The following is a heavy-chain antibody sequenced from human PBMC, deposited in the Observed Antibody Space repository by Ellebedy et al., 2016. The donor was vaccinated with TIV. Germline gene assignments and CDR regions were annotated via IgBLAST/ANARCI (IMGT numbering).Heavy chain of an antibody. CDR1: GFTFSFYW. V-gene: IGHV3-7*03. D-gene: IGHD3-10*01. Sequence: PGGSLRLSCAGSGFTFSFYWTSWVRQAPGKGQEWVANINKDGSEKFYVDSVKGRFTISRDNAKNSLYLQMNSLRVDDTAVYYCANINRGTTLIRGVLATPNLDYWGQGTLVTVSS. CDR3: ANINRGTTLIRGVLATPNLDY. CDR2: INKDGSEK. J-gene: IGHJ4*02.